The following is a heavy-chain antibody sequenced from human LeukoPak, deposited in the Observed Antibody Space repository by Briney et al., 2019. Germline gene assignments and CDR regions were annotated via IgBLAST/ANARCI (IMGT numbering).Heavy chain of an antibody. J-gene: IGHJ4*02. V-gene: IGHV4-31*01. CDR2: IYYSGST. CDR3: ARERYYGSGSYPPYYFDY. D-gene: IGHD3-10*01. CDR1: GGSISSGGYY. Sequence: SETLSLTCTVSGGSISSGGYYWSWIRQHPGKGLEWIGCIYYSGSTYYNPSLKSLVTISVDTSKNQFSLKLSSVTAADTAVYYCARERYYGSGSYPPYYFDYWGQGTLVTVSS.